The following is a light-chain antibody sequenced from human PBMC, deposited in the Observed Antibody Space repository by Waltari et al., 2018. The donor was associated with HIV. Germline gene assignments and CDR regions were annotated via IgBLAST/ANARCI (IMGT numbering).Light chain of an antibody. V-gene: IGLV3-1*01. CDR2: QDV. J-gene: IGLJ2*01. CDR3: QAWDSSTHRVV. CDR1: KLGDKY. Sequence: SSELTQPPSLSVSPGQTARITRSGDKLGDKYAYWYQYKPGQSPVLVIYQDVKRPTGIPERFSGSNSGNTATLTISVTQPMDEADYYCQAWDSSTHRVVFGGGTKLTVL.